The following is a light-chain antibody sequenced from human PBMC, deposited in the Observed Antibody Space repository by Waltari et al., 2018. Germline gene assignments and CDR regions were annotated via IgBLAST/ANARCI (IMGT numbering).Light chain of an antibody. CDR1: SSDVGAYNS. J-gene: IGLJ1*01. CDR2: GVS. V-gene: IGLV2-14*03. Sequence: QSALTQPAPVSGSPGQSNPISCAGTSSDVGAYNSVSWYQQHAAKAPKVMIYGVSNRPSGVSNRFSGSKSSNTASLTISGLQAEDEADYYCKSYTNSNTYVFGTGTKVTVL. CDR3: KSYTNSNTYV.